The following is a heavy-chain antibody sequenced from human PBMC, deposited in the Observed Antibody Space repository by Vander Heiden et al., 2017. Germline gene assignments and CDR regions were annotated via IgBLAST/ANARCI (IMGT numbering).Heavy chain of an antibody. CDR2: ISGSGGSR. CDR3: AKDSNYGSGSYYEG. J-gene: IGHJ4*02. CDR1: GFTFSTYA. D-gene: IGHD3-10*01. Sequence: EVQLLQSGGGLVQPGGSLTLSCAASGFTFSTYAMSWVRQAPGKGLEWVSGISGSGGSRYYADSVQGRFTISRDNSKNTLYLQMNSLRAEDTAVYYCAKDSNYGSGSYYEGWGQGTLVTVSS. V-gene: IGHV3-23*01.